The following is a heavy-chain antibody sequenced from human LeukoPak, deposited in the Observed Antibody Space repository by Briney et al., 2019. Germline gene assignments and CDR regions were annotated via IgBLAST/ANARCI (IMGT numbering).Heavy chain of an antibody. Sequence: PGGSLRLSCAASGFTVSSNYMSWVRQAPGKGLEWVSVIYSGGSTYYADSVKGRFTISRDNSKNTLYLQMNSLRAEDTAVYYCARDLLTTVTPQRTYDAFDIWGQGTMVTVSS. V-gene: IGHV3-66*01. J-gene: IGHJ3*02. CDR2: IYSGGST. CDR1: GFTVSSNY. D-gene: IGHD4-17*01. CDR3: ARDLLTTVTPQRTYDAFDI.